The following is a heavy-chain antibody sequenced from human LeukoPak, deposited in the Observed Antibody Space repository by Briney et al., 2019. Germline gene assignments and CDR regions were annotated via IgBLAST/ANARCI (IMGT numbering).Heavy chain of an antibody. D-gene: IGHD6-6*01. CDR3: VRVYITSSYFDF. CDR1: GFTLNKYW. V-gene: IGHV3-74*01. Sequence: GGSLRLSCVASGFTLNKYWMHWVRQAPGKGLVWASRMNIDGTSTSYADSVKGRFTISRDNAKNKVYLQMNSLRVEDTAVYYCVRVYITSSYFDFWGQGTLVTVSS. J-gene: IGHJ4*02. CDR2: MNIDGTST.